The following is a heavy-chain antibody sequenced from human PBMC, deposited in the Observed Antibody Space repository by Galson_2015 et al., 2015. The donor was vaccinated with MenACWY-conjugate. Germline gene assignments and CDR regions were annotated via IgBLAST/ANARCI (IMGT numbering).Heavy chain of an antibody. CDR1: GYTFTSYH. CDR2: INPSGGSP. V-gene: IGHV1-46*03. CDR3: GRDSNFYYMDV. J-gene: IGHJ6*03. Sequence: SVKVSCKASGYTFTSYHMHWVRQAPGQGFEWMGIINPSGGSPTYAQKFQGRVTMTRDTSTGTVYMELSSLRSEDTAVYYCGRDSNFYYMDVWGKGTTVTVSS.